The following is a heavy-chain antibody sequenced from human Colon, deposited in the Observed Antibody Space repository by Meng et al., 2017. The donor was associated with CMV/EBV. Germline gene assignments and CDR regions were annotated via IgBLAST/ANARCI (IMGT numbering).Heavy chain of an antibody. J-gene: IGHJ5*02. CDR3: VRTPAAATGWFDP. CDR1: GFSFNDYS. Sequence: AASGFSFNDYSMSCIRQAPGKGLEWISYISSSGRTIYYADSVRGRFTISRDNARNSLFLQMNTLRADDTAVYYCVRTPAAATGWFDPWGQGTLVTVSS. CDR2: ISSSGRTI. V-gene: IGHV3-11*01. D-gene: IGHD6-13*01.